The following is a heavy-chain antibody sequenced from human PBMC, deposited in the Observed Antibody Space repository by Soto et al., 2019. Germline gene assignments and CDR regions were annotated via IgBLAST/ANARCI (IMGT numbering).Heavy chain of an antibody. J-gene: IGHJ6*02. CDR2: ISWNSGTI. CDR1: GFMFDNYA. CDR3: AKSTWGTANGMDV. D-gene: IGHD2-21*02. V-gene: IGHV3-9*01. Sequence: EVQLVESGGGLVQPGRSLRLSCAASGFMFDNYAMHWVRQAPGKGLEWVSGISWNSGTIGYGDSVKGRFTISRDNDKNSLYLQMNSLRAEDTALYYCAKSTWGTANGMDVWGQGTTVTVSS.